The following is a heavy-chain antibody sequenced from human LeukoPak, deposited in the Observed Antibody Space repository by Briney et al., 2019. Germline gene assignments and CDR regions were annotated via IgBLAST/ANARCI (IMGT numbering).Heavy chain of an antibody. CDR1: GFTFSGSA. CDR2: IRSKANSYAT. CDR3: TTVGQWLVLDY. D-gene: IGHD6-19*01. V-gene: IGHV3-73*01. J-gene: IGHJ4*02. Sequence: HPGGSLRLSCAASGFTFSGSAMHWVRQASGKGLEWVGRIRSKANSYATAYAASVKGRFTISRDDSKNTLYLQMNSLKTEDTAVYYCTTVGQWLVLDYWGQGTLVTVSS.